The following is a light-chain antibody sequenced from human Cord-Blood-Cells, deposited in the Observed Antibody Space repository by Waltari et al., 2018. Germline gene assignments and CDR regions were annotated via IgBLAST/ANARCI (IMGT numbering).Light chain of an antibody. V-gene: IGLV2-14*01. CDR3: SSYTSSSTLV. J-gene: IGLJ3*02. CDR1: SSEVGGYNY. CDR2: DVS. Sequence: QSALTHPASVSGSPGQSITISCTGTSSEVGGYNYVSWYQQHPGKAPKLMIYDVSNRPSGVSNRFSGSKSGNTASLTISGLQAEDEADYYCSSYTSSSTLVFGGGTKLTVL.